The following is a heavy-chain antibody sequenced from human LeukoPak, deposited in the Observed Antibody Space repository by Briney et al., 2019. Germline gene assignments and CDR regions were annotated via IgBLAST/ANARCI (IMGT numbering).Heavy chain of an antibody. CDR2: LYYSGST. J-gene: IGHJ3*02. CDR1: GGSISSGSYD. D-gene: IGHD2-15*01. Sequence: PSETLSLTCTVSGGSISSGSYDWCWIRQPPGKGLEWIGSLYYSGSTYYNPSLKSRVTMSVDTSKNQFSLKLSSVTAADTAVCYCARGRYCSADICSGGDAFDIWGQGTMVSVSS. CDR3: ARGRYCSADICSGGDAFDI. V-gene: IGHV4-39*07.